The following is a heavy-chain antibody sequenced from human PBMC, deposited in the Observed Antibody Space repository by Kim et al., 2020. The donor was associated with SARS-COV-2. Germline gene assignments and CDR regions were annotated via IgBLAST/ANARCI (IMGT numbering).Heavy chain of an antibody. CDR1: GGTFSSYA. CDR3: ARGQWEHPNPPDAFDI. Sequence: SVKVSCKASGGTFSSYAISWVRQATGQGLEWMGGIIPIFGTANYAQKFQGRVTITADESTSTAYMELSSLRSEDTAVYYCARGQWEHPNPPDAFDICGQGTMVTVSS. V-gene: IGHV1-69*13. D-gene: IGHD1-26*01. J-gene: IGHJ3*02. CDR2: IIPIFGTA.